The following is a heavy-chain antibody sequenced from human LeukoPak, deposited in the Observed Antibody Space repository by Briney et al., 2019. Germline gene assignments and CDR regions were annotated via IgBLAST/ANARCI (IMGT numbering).Heavy chain of an antibody. CDR2: INADGGRT. V-gene: IGHV3-43*02. CDR3: ATWAFYHGLDV. D-gene: IGHD2/OR15-2a*01. CDR1: GFSLGPYA. Sequence: GSLRLSCVASGFSLGPYAMHWVRQPRGKGLEWVSHINADGGRTYYADAVKGRFTISRDNSKDSLYLEMTGLRAEDSAIYYCATWAFYHGLDVWGRGTTVTVSS. J-gene: IGHJ6*02.